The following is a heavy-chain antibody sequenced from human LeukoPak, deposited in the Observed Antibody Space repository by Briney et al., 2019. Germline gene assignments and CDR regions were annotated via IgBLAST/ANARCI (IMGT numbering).Heavy chain of an antibody. Sequence: GGSLRLSCAASDFTFSTYGMSWVRQAPGKGLEWVAVISYDGSNKYYADSVKGRFTISRDNSKNTLYLQMNSLRAEDTAVYYCARGPHYYDSSGYYSFDYWGQGTLVTVSS. D-gene: IGHD3-22*01. CDR1: DFTFSTYG. CDR2: ISYDGSNK. J-gene: IGHJ4*02. V-gene: IGHV3-30*19. CDR3: ARGPHYYDSSGYYSFDY.